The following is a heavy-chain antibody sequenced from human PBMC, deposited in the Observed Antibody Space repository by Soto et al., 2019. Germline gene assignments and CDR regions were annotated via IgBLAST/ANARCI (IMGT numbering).Heavy chain of an antibody. CDR1: GGSISSYY. Sequence: SETLSLTCTVSGGSISSYYWSWIRQPPGKGLEWIGYIYYSGSTNYNPSLKSRVTISVDTSKNQFSLKLSSVTAVDTAVYYCAREGYAGLRFLEPPHDAFDIWGQGTMVTVSS. D-gene: IGHD3-3*01. CDR3: AREGYAGLRFLEPPHDAFDI. CDR2: IYYSGST. V-gene: IGHV4-59*01. J-gene: IGHJ3*02.